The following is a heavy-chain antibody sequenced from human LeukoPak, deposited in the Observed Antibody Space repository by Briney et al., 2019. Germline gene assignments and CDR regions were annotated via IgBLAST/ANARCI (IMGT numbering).Heavy chain of an antibody. D-gene: IGHD5-18*01. V-gene: IGHV4-61*08. J-gene: IGHJ4*02. CDR3: ARGVYGYSYTKPYFFDY. CDR1: GGSISSGGYY. Sequence: SQTLSLTCTVSGGSISSGGYYWSWIRQPPGKGLEWIGYIYYSGSTNYNPSLKSRVTISVDTSKNQFSLKLSSVTAADTAVYYCARGVYGYSYTKPYFFDYWGQGTLVTVSS. CDR2: IYYSGST.